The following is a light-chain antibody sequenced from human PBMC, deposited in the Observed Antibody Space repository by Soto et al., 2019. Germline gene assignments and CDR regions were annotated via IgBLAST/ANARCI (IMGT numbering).Light chain of an antibody. CDR2: GAS. V-gene: IGKV3-20*01. CDR3: QQYDSSPWT. Sequence: EGVLTQSPGTLSLSPGERATLSCRASQSFSSSFLAWYQLKPGQAPRLLIYGASSRATGIPDRLSGSGSGTDLILTISKLKPEDFAVYYCQQYDSSPWTFGQGTKVEIK. J-gene: IGKJ1*01. CDR1: QSFSSSF.